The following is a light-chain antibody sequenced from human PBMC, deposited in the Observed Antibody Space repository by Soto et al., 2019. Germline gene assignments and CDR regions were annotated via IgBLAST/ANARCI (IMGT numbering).Light chain of an antibody. CDR3: QQYNNWPRT. CDR2: DAS. J-gene: IGKJ1*01. CDR1: QSVSTNY. Sequence: EIVLTQSPGTLSLSPGERATLSCRASQSVSTNYLAWYQQKPGQAPRLLIYDASTRATGIPERFSGSGSGTDFTLTITRLEPEDFAVYYCQQYNNWPRTFGQGTKV. V-gene: IGKV3-20*01.